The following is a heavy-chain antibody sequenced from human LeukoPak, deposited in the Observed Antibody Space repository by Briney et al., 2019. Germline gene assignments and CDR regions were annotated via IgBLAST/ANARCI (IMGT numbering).Heavy chain of an antibody. CDR2: ISWDGGST. D-gene: IGHD5-12*01. CDR3: AKDMGYSGYEGLDY. Sequence: GGSLRLSCAASGFTFDDYTMHWVRQAPGKGLEWVSLISWDGGSTYYADSVKGRFTISRDNSKNSLYLQMNSLRTEDTALYYCAKDMGYSGYEGLDYWGQGTLVTVSS. CDR1: GFTFDDYT. J-gene: IGHJ4*02. V-gene: IGHV3-43*01.